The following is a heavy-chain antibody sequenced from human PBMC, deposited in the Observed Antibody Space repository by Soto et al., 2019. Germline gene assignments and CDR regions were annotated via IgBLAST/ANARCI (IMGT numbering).Heavy chain of an antibody. D-gene: IGHD3-10*01. Sequence: QVQLQESGPGLVKPSQTLSLTCTVSGGSISSGGYYWSWIRQHPGKGLEWIGYIYYSGSTYYNPSLKSRFSISVHTAKIPFPLKLSSVTAADTAVYYCARERIGVRGPIIQRGWFDPWGQGTLVTVSS. CDR1: GGSISSGGYY. J-gene: IGHJ5*02. V-gene: IGHV4-31*03. CDR2: IYYSGST. CDR3: ARERIGVRGPIIQRGWFDP.